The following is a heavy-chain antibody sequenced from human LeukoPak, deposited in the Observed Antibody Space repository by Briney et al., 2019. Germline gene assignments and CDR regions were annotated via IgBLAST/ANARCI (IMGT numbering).Heavy chain of an antibody. CDR3: AKDPRSPMVRGVIINYFDY. V-gene: IGHV3-30*18. CDR1: GFTFSSYG. CDR2: ISYDGSNK. Sequence: GGSLRLSCAASGFTFSSYGMHWVRQAPGKGLEWVAGISYDGSNKFYADSVKGRFTISRDNSKNTLYLQMNCLRAEDTAVYYCAKDPRSPMVRGVIINYFDYWGQGTLVTVSS. D-gene: IGHD3-10*01. J-gene: IGHJ4*02.